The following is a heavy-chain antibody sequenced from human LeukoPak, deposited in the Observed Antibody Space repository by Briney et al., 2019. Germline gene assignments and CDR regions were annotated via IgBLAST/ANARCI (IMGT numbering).Heavy chain of an antibody. CDR1: GCTISSYY. J-gene: IGHJ4*02. V-gene: IGHV4-59*01. D-gene: IGHD6-6*01. CDR3: ARGIAARHDY. CDR2: IYYSGST. Sequence: SKTLSLTCTVSGCTISSYYWSWIRQPPGKGLEWIGYIYYSGSTNYNPSLKSRVTISVDTSKNQFSLKLSSVTAADTAVYYCARGIAARHDYWGQGTLVTVSS.